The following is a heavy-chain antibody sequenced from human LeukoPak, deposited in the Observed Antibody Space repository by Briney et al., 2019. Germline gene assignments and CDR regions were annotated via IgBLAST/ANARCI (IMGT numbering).Heavy chain of an antibody. J-gene: IGHJ4*02. D-gene: IGHD1-26*01. Sequence: PSETLSLTCTVSGGSISNYYWSWIRQPPGKGLECVGYVYYSGSPDYNPPLKSRVTISIDTSKNQFSLKLSSVTAADTAVYYCARDQYSGRFDYWGQGTLVTVSS. CDR2: VYYSGSP. CDR1: GGSISNYY. V-gene: IGHV4-59*01. CDR3: ARDQYSGRFDY.